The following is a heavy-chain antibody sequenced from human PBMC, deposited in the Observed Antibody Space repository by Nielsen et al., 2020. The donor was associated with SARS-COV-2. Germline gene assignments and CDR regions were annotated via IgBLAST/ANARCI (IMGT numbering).Heavy chain of an antibody. D-gene: IGHD2-2*01. J-gene: IGHJ6*03. CDR2: ISYDGSNK. CDR3: ARGQNIVVVPAAKDYYYYYMDV. V-gene: IGHV3-33*05. Sequence: WIRQPPGKGLEWVAVISYDGSNKYYADSVKGRFTISRDNAKNSLYLQMNSLRAEDTAVYYCARGQNIVVVPAAKDYYYYYMDVWGKGTTVTVSS.